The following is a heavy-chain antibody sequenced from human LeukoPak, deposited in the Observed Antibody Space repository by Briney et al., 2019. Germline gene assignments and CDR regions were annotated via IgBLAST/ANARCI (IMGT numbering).Heavy chain of an antibody. CDR2: TSFDESHK. Sequence: GGSLRLSCAASGFTFSNYGMHWVRQAPGKGLEWVAFTSFDESHKFYADSVEGRFTISRDNSKNTLFLRMHNLRVDDTAIYYCAVVAGRFPPDYWGQGTLVTVSS. V-gene: IGHV3-30*03. J-gene: IGHJ4*02. CDR1: GFTFSNYG. CDR3: AVVAGRFPPDY. D-gene: IGHD6-19*01.